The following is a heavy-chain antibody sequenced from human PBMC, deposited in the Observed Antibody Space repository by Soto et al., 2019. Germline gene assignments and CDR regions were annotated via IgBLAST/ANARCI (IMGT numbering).Heavy chain of an antibody. CDR1: GFTFDDYA. V-gene: IGHV3-9*01. CDR2: ISWNSCSI. CDR3: AKARGYFDWLNYFDY. D-gene: IGHD3-9*01. J-gene: IGHJ4*02. Sequence: GGSLRLSCAASGFTFDDYAMHWVRQAPGKGLEWVSGISWNSCSIGYADSVKGRFTISRDNAKNSLYLQMNSLRAEDTALYYCAKARGYFDWLNYFDYWGQGTLVTVSS.